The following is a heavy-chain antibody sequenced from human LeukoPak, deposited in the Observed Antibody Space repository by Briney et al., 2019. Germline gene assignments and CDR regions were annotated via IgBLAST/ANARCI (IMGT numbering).Heavy chain of an antibody. CDR2: IKSKNNGGTT. Sequence: GGSLRLSCAASGFTFRNAWMSWVRQAPGKGLEWVGRIKSKNNGGTTDYAAPVTGRFTISRDDSRNTLYLQMNSLKTEDRGVYYCTTGSTSDYGSGSYTTIDYWGQGTLVTVSS. CDR3: TTGSTSDYGSGSYTTIDY. CDR1: GFTFRNAW. J-gene: IGHJ4*02. V-gene: IGHV3-15*01. D-gene: IGHD3-10*01.